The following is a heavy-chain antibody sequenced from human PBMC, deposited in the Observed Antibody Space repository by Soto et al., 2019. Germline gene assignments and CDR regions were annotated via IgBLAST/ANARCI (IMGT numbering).Heavy chain of an antibody. D-gene: IGHD4-17*01. Sequence: NPSETLSLTCAVYGGSFSGYYWSWIRQPPGKGLEWIGEINHSGSTNYNPSLKSRVTISVDTSKNQFSLKLSSVTAADTAVYYCARGTTVVYQIYYFDYWGQGTLLTVSS. CDR2: INHSGST. J-gene: IGHJ4*02. CDR3: ARGTTVVYQIYYFDY. V-gene: IGHV4-34*01. CDR1: GGSFSGYY.